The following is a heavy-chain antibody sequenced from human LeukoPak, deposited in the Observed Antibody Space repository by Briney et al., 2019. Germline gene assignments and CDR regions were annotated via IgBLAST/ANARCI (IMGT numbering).Heavy chain of an antibody. Sequence: SETLSLTCTVSGYSISSSYYWGWIRQPPGKGLEWIGNIYHSGSTYYNPSLKSRVTISVDTSKNQFSLILSSLTAADTAVYCCARATRFIVAAYFDYWGQGTLVTVSS. V-gene: IGHV4-38-2*02. CDR1: GYSISSSYY. J-gene: IGHJ4*02. CDR2: IYHSGST. D-gene: IGHD5-12*01. CDR3: ARATRFIVAAYFDY.